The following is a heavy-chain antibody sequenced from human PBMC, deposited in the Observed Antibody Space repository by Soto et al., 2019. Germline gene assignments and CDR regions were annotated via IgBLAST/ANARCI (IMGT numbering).Heavy chain of an antibody. Sequence: GGSLRLSCAASGFTFSSYGMHWVRQAPGKGLEWVAVIWYDGSNKYYADSVKGRFTISRDNSKNTLYLQMNSLRAEDTAVYYCARDGPPSNPDGLYYYYGMDVWGQGTTVTVSS. CDR2: IWYDGSNK. D-gene: IGHD4-4*01. CDR1: GFTFSSYG. V-gene: IGHV3-33*01. J-gene: IGHJ6*02. CDR3: ARDGPPSNPDGLYYYYGMDV.